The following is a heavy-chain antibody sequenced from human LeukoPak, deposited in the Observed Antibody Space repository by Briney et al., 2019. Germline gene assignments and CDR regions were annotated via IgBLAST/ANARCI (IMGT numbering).Heavy chain of an antibody. J-gene: IGHJ5*02. CDR2: IWYDGSNK. Sequence: PGGSLRLSCAASGFTFSSYGMHWVRQAPGKGLEWGAVIWYDGSNKYYADSVKGRFTISRDNSKNTLYLQMNSLRAEDTAVYYCAKDHSSSWLNWFDPWGQGTLVTVSS. CDR3: AKDHSSSWLNWFDP. D-gene: IGHD6-13*01. V-gene: IGHV3-33*06. CDR1: GFTFSSYG.